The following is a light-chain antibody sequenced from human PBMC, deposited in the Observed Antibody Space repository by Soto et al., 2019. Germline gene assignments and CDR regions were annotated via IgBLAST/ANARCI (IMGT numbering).Light chain of an antibody. J-gene: IGLJ3*02. V-gene: IGLV2-14*01. CDR2: EVS. CDR3: SSYTSSSRPFK. Sequence: QSVLTQPASVSGSPGQSVTLSCTGSSRDGGGSNYVSWYQQRPGTSPILMIYEVSNRPSGVSNRFSGSKSGNSASLTISGLQAEDEGGYYCSSYTSSSRPFKFGGGTQVTVL. CDR1: SRDGGGSNY.